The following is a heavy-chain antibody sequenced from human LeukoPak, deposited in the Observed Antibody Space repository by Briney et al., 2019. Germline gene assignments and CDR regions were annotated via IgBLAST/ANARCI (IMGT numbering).Heavy chain of an antibody. Sequence: SETLSLTYTVSGGSISSYYWSWIRQPAGKGLEWIGRIYTSGSTNYNPSLKSRVTMSVDTSKNQFSLKLSSVTAADTAVYYCARDRGSSGWYLPYYFDYWGQGTLVTVSS. CDR2: IYTSGST. J-gene: IGHJ4*02. D-gene: IGHD6-19*01. CDR3: ARDRGSSGWYLPYYFDY. V-gene: IGHV4-4*07. CDR1: GGSISSYY.